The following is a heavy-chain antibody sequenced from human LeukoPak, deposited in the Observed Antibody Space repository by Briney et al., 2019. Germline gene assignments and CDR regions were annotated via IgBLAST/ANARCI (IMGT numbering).Heavy chain of an antibody. CDR1: GFTFSSYG. V-gene: IGHV3-23*01. CDR2: ISGSGGST. CDR3: ARDKIVGATYFDY. Sequence: GGTLRLSCAASGFTFSSYGMSWVRQAPGKGREWVSAISGSGGSTYYADSVKGRFTISRDNARNSLYLQMNSLRAEDTAVYYCARDKIVGATYFDYWGQGTLVTVSS. J-gene: IGHJ4*02. D-gene: IGHD1-26*01.